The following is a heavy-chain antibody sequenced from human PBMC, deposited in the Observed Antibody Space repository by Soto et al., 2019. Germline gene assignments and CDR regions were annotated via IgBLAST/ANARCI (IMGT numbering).Heavy chain of an antibody. CDR1: GGPFSSYA. D-gene: IGHD2-8*01. V-gene: IGHV1-69*13. Sequence: SVKVSCKASGGPFSSYAINWVRQAPGQGLEWMGGIIPISGTTNYAQKFQGRVAITADESTDTVYMELSRLRSEDTAVYFCARVRCFNGLCHTADYGMDVWGQGTTVTVSS. CDR3: ARVRCFNGLCHTADYGMDV. CDR2: IIPISGTT. J-gene: IGHJ6*02.